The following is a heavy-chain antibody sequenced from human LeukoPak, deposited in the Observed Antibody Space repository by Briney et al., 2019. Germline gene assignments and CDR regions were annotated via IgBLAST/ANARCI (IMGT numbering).Heavy chain of an antibody. CDR1: GGTFSSYA. CDR3: ARDLSSGHFHFDY. D-gene: IGHD3-22*01. J-gene: IGHJ4*02. V-gene: IGHV1-69*13. CDR2: IIPIFGTA. Sequence: ASVKVSCKASGGTFSSYAISWVRQAPGQGLEWMGGIIPIFGTANYAQKFQGRVTITADESTSTAYMELSSLRSEDTAVYYCARDLSSGHFHFDYWGQGTLVTVSS.